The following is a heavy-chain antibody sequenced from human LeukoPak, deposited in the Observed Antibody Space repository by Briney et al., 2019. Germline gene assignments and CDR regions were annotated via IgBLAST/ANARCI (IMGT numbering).Heavy chain of an antibody. CDR1: GYSFTTYW. Sequence: GESLKISCKGSGYSFTTYWIGWVRQMPGKGPEWMGMIYPGDYDTRYSPSFQGQVTISVDKSISTAYLQWSSLRASDTAIYYCARHLSPRSGSHRLDYWGQGTLVAVSS. CDR3: ARHLSPRSGSHRLDY. D-gene: IGHD3-10*01. J-gene: IGHJ4*02. CDR2: IYPGDYDT. V-gene: IGHV5-51*01.